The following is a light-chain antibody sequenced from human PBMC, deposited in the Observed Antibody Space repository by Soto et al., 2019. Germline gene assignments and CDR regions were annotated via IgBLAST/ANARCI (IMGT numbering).Light chain of an antibody. J-gene: IGKJ2*01. V-gene: IGKV1-39*01. CDR2: AAS. Sequence: DIQMTQSPSSLSASVGDRVTITCRASQSISSSLNWYQQKPGKAPDLLIYAASNLQSGVPSRFSGSGSGTDFTPTISSLQPADFSTYYCQQSYSTPQMYTFGQGTKLEIK. CDR3: QQSYSTPQMYT. CDR1: QSISSS.